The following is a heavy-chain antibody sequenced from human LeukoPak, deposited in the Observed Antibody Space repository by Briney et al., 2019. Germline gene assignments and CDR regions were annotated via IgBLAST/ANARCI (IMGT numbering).Heavy chain of an antibody. CDR2: ISGSGGST. V-gene: IGHV3-23*01. J-gene: IGHJ6*02. CDR1: GFTFSSYA. Sequence: GGSLRLSCAASGFTFSSYAMSWVRQAPGKGLEWVSAISGSGGSTYYADSVKGRFTISRDNSKNTLYLQMNSLRADDTAVYYCAKDQELWFEPIYYYYGMDVWGQGTTVTVSS. CDR3: AKDQELWFEPIYYYYGMDV. D-gene: IGHD3-10*01.